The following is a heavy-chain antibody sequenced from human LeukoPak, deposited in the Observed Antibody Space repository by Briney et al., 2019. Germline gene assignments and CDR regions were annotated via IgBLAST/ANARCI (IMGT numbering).Heavy chain of an antibody. D-gene: IGHD3-10*01. Sequence: ASVKVSCKASGYTFTSYYMHWVRQAPGQGLEWMGIINPSGGSTSYAQKFQGRVTMTRDMSTSTVYMELSSLRSEDTAVYYCARGVGGGLLWFGELLYGYYYYYMDVWGKGTTVTISS. J-gene: IGHJ6*03. V-gene: IGHV1-46*01. CDR1: GYTFTSYY. CDR3: ARGVGGGLLWFGELLYGYYYYYMDV. CDR2: INPSGGST.